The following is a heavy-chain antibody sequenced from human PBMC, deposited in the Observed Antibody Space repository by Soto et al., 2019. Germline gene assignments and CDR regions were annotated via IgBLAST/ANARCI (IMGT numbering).Heavy chain of an antibody. CDR1: GFTFGDYA. CDR3: TRGHFGVVIKMIYYYYYGMDV. D-gene: IGHD3-3*01. J-gene: IGHJ6*02. Sequence: GGSLRLSCTASGFTFGDYAMSWFRQAPGKGLEWVGFIRSKAYGGTTEYAASVKGRFTISRDDSKSIAYLQMNSLKTEDTAVYYCTRGHFGVVIKMIYYYYYGMDVWGQGTTVTVSS. V-gene: IGHV3-49*03. CDR2: IRSKAYGGTT.